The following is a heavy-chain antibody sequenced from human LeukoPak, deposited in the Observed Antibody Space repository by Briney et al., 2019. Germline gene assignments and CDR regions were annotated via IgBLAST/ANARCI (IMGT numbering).Heavy chain of an antibody. Sequence: PSETLSLTCAVYGGSFSGYYWRWIRQPPGKGLEWIGEINHSGSTNYNPSLKSRVTISVDTSKNQFSLKLSSVTAADTAVYYCARDREIAVAGTGFDYWGQGTLVTVSS. V-gene: IGHV4-34*01. J-gene: IGHJ4*02. CDR2: INHSGST. CDR1: GGSFSGYY. CDR3: ARDREIAVAGTGFDY. D-gene: IGHD6-19*01.